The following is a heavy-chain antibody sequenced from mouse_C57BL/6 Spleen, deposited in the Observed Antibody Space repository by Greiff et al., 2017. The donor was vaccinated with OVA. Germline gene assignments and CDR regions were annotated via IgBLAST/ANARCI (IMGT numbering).Heavy chain of an antibody. CDR2: IWRGGST. CDR3: APLTGTSAWFAY. CDR1: GFSFTSYG. Sequence: QVQLQQSGPGLVQPSQSLSITCTVSGFSFTSYGVHWVRQSPGKGLEWLGGIWRGGSTDYNAAFMSRLSITKDNSKSQVFFKMNSLQADDTAIYYSAPLTGTSAWFAYWGQGTLVTVSA. D-gene: IGHD4-1*01. V-gene: IGHV2-5*01. J-gene: IGHJ3*01.